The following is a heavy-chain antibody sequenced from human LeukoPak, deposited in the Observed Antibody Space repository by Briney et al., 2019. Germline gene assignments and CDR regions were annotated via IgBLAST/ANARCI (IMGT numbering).Heavy chain of an antibody. CDR3: ARGNYDFWGDYYYYMDV. Sequence: GGSLRLSCAASGFTFSNYWTNWVRQAPGKGLEWVANIKQDGSEKYYVDSVKGRFTISRDNAKNSLYPQMNSLRAEDTAVYYCARGNYDFWGDYYYYMDVWGKGTTVTVSS. V-gene: IGHV3-7*01. J-gene: IGHJ6*03. CDR1: GFTFSNYW. D-gene: IGHD3-3*01. CDR2: IKQDGSEK.